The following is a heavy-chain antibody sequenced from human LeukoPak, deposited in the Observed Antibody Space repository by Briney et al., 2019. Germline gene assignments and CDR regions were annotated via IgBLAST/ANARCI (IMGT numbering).Heavy chain of an antibody. D-gene: IGHD2-2*01. CDR2: IDPSDSYT. CDR1: GYSLTSYW. J-gene: IGHJ6*04. V-gene: IGHV5-10-1*01. CDR3: ARLTVVVPAAHYYYYGMDV. Sequence: GEPLKISCKGFGYSLTSYWISWVRQMPGKGLEWMGRIDPSDSYTNYSPSFQGHVTISADKSISTAYLQWSSLKASDTAMYYCARLTVVVPAAHYYYYGMDVWGKGTTVTVSS.